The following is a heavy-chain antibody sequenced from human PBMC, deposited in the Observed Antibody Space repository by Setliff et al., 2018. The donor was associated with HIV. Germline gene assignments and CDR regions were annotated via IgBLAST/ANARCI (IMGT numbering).Heavy chain of an antibody. J-gene: IGHJ4*02. CDR3: ARDRRSGYDLNFDY. CDR2: IKQDGSEK. CDR1: GFTFSRYW. D-gene: IGHD5-12*01. Sequence: LRLSCAASGFTFSRYWMSWVRQAPGKGLEWVANIKQDGSEKYYGDSVQGRFTVSRDNAKNSLFLQMNSLRAEDTAMYYCARDRRSGYDLNFDYWGQGTLVTVSS. V-gene: IGHV3-7*01.